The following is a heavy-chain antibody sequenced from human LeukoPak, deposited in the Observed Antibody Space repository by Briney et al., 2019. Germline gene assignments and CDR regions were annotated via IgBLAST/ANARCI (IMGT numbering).Heavy chain of an antibody. D-gene: IGHD2-8*02. Sequence: GGSLRLSCTASGFTFGDYAMSWFRQAPGKGLEWVSSISSSSSYIYYADSVKGRFTISRDNAKNSLYLQMNSLRAEDTAVYYCASALVVRDAFAIWGQGTMVTVSS. J-gene: IGHJ3*02. CDR1: GFTFGDYA. CDR3: ASALVVRDAFAI. V-gene: IGHV3-21*01. CDR2: ISSSSSYI.